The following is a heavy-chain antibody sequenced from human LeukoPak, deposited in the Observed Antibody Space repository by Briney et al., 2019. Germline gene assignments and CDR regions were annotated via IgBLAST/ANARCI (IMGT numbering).Heavy chain of an antibody. V-gene: IGHV3-30-3*01. CDR1: GLSFSSYA. CDR2: ISYDGTEK. Sequence: GSSLRLSCAASGLSFSSYAMHWVRQAPGKGLEWVAVISYDGTEKYYGDSVKGRFTISRDNSKNTLYLQMNSLRAEDTAVYYCAKDIRGIAAAGTEFDYWGQGTLVTVSS. CDR3: AKDIRGIAAAGTEFDY. J-gene: IGHJ4*02. D-gene: IGHD6-13*01.